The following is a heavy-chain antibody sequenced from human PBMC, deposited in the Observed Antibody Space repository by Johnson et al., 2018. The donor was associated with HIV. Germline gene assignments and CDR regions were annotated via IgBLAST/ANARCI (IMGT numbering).Heavy chain of an antibody. CDR2: IYSGDST. J-gene: IGHJ3*02. D-gene: IGHD3-22*01. CDR1: GLTVSTND. Sequence: VQLVESGGGLVQPGGSLRLSCAASGLTVSTNDINWVRQAPGKGLEWVAIIYSGDSTSYAAPATGRFTISRDNSKNTLYLQMNSLKAEDTAVYYCASRYYDDNTYSDACDIWGQGTMVTVSS. V-gene: IGHV3-66*02. CDR3: ASRYYDDNTYSDACDI.